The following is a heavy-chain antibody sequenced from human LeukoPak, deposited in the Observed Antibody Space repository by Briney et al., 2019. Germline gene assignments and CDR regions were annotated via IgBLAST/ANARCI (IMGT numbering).Heavy chain of an antibody. CDR1: GGSISSYY. CDR3: ARINFDCSGGSCYTYYFDY. J-gene: IGHJ4*02. D-gene: IGHD2-15*01. V-gene: IGHV4-4*07. CDR2: IYTSGST. Sequence: SETLSLTCTVSGGSISSYYWSWIRQPAGKGLEWIGRIYTSGSTNDNPSLKSRVTISVDTSKNQFSLQLSSVTAADTAVYYCARINFDCSGGSCYTYYFDYWGQGTLVTVSS.